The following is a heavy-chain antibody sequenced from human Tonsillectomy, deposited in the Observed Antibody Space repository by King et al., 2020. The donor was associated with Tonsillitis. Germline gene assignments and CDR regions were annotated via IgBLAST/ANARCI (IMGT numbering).Heavy chain of an antibody. D-gene: IGHD6-6*01. CDR3: VRHRPEYFYYYMDV. CDR2: IYYSGST. Sequence: VQLQESGPGLVKPSETLSLTCTVSGGSISSYYWSWIRQPPGKGLEWIGNIYYSGSTNYNPSLKSRVTISVDTSKNQFSLNLSSVTAADTAVYYCVRHRPEYFYYYMDVWGKGTTVTVSS. V-gene: IGHV4-59*08. CDR1: GGSISSYY. J-gene: IGHJ6*03.